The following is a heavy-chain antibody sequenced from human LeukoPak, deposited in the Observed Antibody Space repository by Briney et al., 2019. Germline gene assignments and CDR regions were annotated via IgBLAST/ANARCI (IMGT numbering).Heavy chain of an antibody. CDR2: ISSSSSYI. CDR3: ARDSFSSSWLTNYYYYGMDV. Sequence: GGSLRLSCAASGFTFSSYSMNWVRQAPGKGLEWVSSISSSSSYIYYADSVKGRFTISRDNAKNSLYLQMNSLRAEDTAVYYCARDSFSSSWLTNYYYYGMDVWGRGTTVTVSS. D-gene: IGHD6-13*01. J-gene: IGHJ6*02. V-gene: IGHV3-21*01. CDR1: GFTFSSYS.